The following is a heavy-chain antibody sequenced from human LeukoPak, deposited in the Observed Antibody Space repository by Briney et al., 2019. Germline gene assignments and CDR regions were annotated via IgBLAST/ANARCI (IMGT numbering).Heavy chain of an antibody. CDR3: ARDRIVGANNWFDP. CDR1: GGSISSYY. Sequence: SETLSLTCTVSGGSISSYYWSWIRQPPGKGLEWIGYIYCSGSTNYNPSLKSRVTISVDTSKNQFSLKLSSVTAADTAVYYCARDRIVGANNWFDPWGQGTLVTVSS. V-gene: IGHV4-59*01. D-gene: IGHD1-26*01. CDR2: IYCSGST. J-gene: IGHJ5*02.